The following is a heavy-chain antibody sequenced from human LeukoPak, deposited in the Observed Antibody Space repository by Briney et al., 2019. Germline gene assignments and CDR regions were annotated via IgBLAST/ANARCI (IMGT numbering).Heavy chain of an antibody. CDR1: GFTFSDYY. CDR2: TSGSGGST. CDR3: AKPKSRAYCGGDCYPFDY. V-gene: IGHV3-23*01. Sequence: PGGSLRLSCAASGFTFSDYYMSWIRQAPGKGLEWVSATSGSGGSTYYADSVKGRFTISRDNSKNTRYLQMNSLRAEDTAVYYCAKPKSRAYCGGDCYPFDYWGQGTLVTVSS. D-gene: IGHD2-21*02. J-gene: IGHJ4*02.